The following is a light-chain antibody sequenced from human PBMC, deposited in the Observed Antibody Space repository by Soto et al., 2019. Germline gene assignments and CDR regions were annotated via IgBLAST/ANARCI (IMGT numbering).Light chain of an antibody. V-gene: IGKV3-15*01. CDR1: QSVRSN. J-gene: IGKJ1*01. CDR3: QHYNSYSEA. Sequence: EIVMTQYTATLSVSPGERATLSCRASQSVRSNLAWYQQKPGQAPRLLIYGASTRATGIPARFSGSGSGTEFTLTITSLQSEDFATYYCQHYNSYSEAFGQGTMVDI. CDR2: GAS.